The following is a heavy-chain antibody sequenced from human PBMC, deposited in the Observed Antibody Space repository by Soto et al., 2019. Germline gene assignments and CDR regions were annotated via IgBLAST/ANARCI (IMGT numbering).Heavy chain of an antibody. Sequence: TGGSLRLSCAASGFAFISYEMNWVRQAPGKGLAWASYIDSTSNIIHYADSEEGRFTLSKETYKTSLLLQMKSLQAEDRALYYQGRDRLHRYWHPGACEIWVRGTMVTVSS. V-gene: IGHV3-48*03. CDR3: GRDRLHRYWHPGACEI. D-gene: IGHD2-8*02. J-gene: IGHJ3*02. CDR1: GFAFISYE. CDR2: IDSTSNII.